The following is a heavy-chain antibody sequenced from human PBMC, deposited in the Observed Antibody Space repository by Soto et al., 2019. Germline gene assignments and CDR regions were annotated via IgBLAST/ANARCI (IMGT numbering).Heavy chain of an antibody. Sequence: GGSLRLSCTASGFNFGKFNMNWVLQAPGKGLEWVAAISGNGEHIFYADSMKGRFTISRDNTKNSLFLQMENLRAAEDTAVYYCAKVRVRPSLLSRYFDYWGQ. V-gene: IGHV3-21*06. CDR3: AKVRVRPSLLSRYFDY. D-gene: IGHD3-10*01. CDR2: ISGNGEHI. J-gene: IGHJ4*02. CDR1: GFNFGKFN.